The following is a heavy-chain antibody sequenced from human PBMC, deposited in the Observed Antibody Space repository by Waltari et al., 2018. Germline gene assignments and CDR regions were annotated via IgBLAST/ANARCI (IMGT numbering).Heavy chain of an antibody. CDR3: ARDSWNDGFDY. J-gene: IGHJ4*02. Sequence: QVQLQESGPGLAKSSETLSLSCAVSSHSISRGDYWGWIRQPPGKGLEWIGSIYHTGNTHYNPSRNSRVTISVDTSKNQFSLKLSSVTAADTAMYYCARDSWNDGFDYWGRGSLVTVSS. CDR1: SHSISRGDY. D-gene: IGHD1-1*01. CDR2: IYHTGNT. V-gene: IGHV4-38-2*02.